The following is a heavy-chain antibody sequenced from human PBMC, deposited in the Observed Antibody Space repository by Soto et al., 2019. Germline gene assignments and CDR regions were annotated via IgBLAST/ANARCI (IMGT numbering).Heavy chain of an antibody. J-gene: IGHJ4*02. CDR2: ISAYNGNT. V-gene: IGHV1-18*01. D-gene: IGHD3-22*01. Sequence: QVQLVQSGAEVKKPGASVKVSCKASGYTFTSYGISWVRQAPGQGLEWMGWISAYNGNTNYAQKLQGRVTMTTDTATSTTYMELRSLRSDDTAVYYCARGPPSYYDSSGYYKYFDYWGQGTLVTVSS. CDR1: GYTFTSYG. CDR3: ARGPPSYYDSSGYYKYFDY.